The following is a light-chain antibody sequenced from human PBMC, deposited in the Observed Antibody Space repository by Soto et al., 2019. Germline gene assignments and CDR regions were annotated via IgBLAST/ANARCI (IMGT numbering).Light chain of an antibody. J-gene: IGLJ2*01. Sequence: QSVLTQPPSVSAAPGQKVTISCSGSSSNSGNNYVSWYQQLPGTAPKLLIYDNNKRPSGIPDRFSGSKSGTSATLGITGLQTGDEADYYCGTWDSSLSAAGVFGGGTQLTVL. CDR2: DNN. CDR1: SSNSGNNY. CDR3: GTWDSSLSAAGV. V-gene: IGLV1-51*01.